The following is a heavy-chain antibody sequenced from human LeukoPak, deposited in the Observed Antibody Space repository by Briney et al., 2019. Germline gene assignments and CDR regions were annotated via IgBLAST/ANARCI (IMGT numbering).Heavy chain of an antibody. V-gene: IGHV4-30-2*01. CDR1: GGSISSGGYS. J-gene: IGHJ5*02. D-gene: IGHD6-13*01. CDR2: IYHSGST. Sequence: SQTLSLTCAVSGGSISSGGYSWSWIRQPPGKGLEWIGYIYHSGSTYYNPSLKSRVTISVDRSKNQFSLKLSSVTAADTAVYYCARLSIAAAQRDSWFDPWGQGTLVTVSS. CDR3: ARLSIAAAQRDSWFDP.